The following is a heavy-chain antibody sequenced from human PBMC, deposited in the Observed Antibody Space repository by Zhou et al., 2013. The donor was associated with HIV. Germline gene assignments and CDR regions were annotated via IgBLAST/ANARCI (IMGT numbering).Heavy chain of an antibody. J-gene: IGHJ6*02. CDR1: GYTFISYG. CDR2: ISAYNGNT. Sequence: QDQLVQSGGEVKKPGASVKVSCKASGYTFISYGITWVRQAPGQGLEWMGWISAYNGNTNYAQKLQGRVTMTTDTSTSTAYMELRSLRSDDTAVYYCAREGPYYYGSGTNERMMGGMDVWGQGTTVTVSS. CDR3: AREGPYYYGSGTNERMMGGMDV. V-gene: IGHV1-18*01. D-gene: IGHD3-10*01.